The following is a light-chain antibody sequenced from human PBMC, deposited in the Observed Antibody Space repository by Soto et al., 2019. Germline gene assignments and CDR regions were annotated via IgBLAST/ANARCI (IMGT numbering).Light chain of an antibody. CDR2: SNN. J-gene: IGLJ2*01. CDR1: SSNIGSNT. Sequence: QSVLTQPPSASGTPGQRVTISCSGSSSNIGSNTVNWYQHLPGTAPKLLIFSNNQRPSGLPDRFSGSKSGPSASLAISGLQSEDEADYYCAAWDDSLNGVVFGGGTKLTVL. CDR3: AAWDDSLNGVV. V-gene: IGLV1-44*01.